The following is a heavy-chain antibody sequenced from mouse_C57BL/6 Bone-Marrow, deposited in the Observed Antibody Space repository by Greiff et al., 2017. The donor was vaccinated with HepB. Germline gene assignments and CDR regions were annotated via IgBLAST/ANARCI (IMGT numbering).Heavy chain of an antibody. CDR3: ASLYYDYDVNDFDY. V-gene: IGHV1-59*01. CDR1: GYTFTSYW. J-gene: IGHJ2*01. D-gene: IGHD2-4*01. CDR2: IDPSDSYT. Sequence: VQLQQPGAELVRPGTSVKLSCKASGYTFTSYWMHWVKQRPGQGLEWIGVIDPSDSYTNYNQKFKGKATLTVDTSSSTAYMQLSSLTSEDSAVYYCASLYYDYDVNDFDYWGQGTTLTVSS.